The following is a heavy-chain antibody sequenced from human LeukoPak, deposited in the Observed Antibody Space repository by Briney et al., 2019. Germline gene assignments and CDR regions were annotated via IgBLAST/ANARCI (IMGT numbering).Heavy chain of an antibody. CDR3: AKLYSSGWDTIDY. D-gene: IGHD6-19*01. CDR1: GFTFSSYA. CDR2: FSGSGGST. J-gene: IGHJ4*02. V-gene: IGHV3-23*01. Sequence: PGGSLRLSCAASGFTFSSYAMSWVRQAPGKGLEWVSSFSGSGGSTYHADSVKGRFTISRDNSKNTLYLQMNSLRAEDTAVYYCAKLYSSGWDTIDYWGQGTLVTVSS.